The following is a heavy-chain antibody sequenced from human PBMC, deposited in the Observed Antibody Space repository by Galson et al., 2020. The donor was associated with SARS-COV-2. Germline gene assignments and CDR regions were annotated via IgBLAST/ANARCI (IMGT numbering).Heavy chain of an antibody. CDR3: ARANGGSYTIGFDY. Sequence: GGSLRLSCAASGFTFSSYAMHWVRQAPGKGLEWVAVISYDGSNKYYADSVKGRFTISRDNSKNTLYLQMNSLRAEDTAVYYCARANGGSYTIGFDYWGQGTLVTVSS. V-gene: IGHV3-30*04. D-gene: IGHD1-26*01. CDR1: GFTFSSYA. CDR2: ISYDGSNK. J-gene: IGHJ4*02.